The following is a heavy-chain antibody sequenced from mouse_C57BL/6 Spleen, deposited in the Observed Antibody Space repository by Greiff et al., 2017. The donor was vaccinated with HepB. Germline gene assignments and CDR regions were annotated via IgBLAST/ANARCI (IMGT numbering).Heavy chain of an antibody. V-gene: IGHV1-4*01. J-gene: IGHJ2*01. CDR3: AKPRQLRLPYFDY. CDR2: INPSSGYT. Sequence: VHLVESGAELARPGASVKMSCKASGYTFTSYTMHWVKQRPGQGLEWIGYINPSSGYTKYNQKFKDKATLTADKSSSTAYMQLSSLTSEDSAVYYCAKPRQLRLPYFDYWGQGTTLTVSS. CDR1: GYTFTSYT. D-gene: IGHD3-2*02.